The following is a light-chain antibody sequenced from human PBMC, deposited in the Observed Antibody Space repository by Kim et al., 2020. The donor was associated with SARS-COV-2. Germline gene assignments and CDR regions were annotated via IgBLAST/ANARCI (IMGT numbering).Light chain of an antibody. J-gene: IGKJ5*01. V-gene: IGKV1-33*01. CDR3: QQFNTLPIT. Sequence: DIQLTQSPSPLSASVGDRVTITCQASQDIRNYLNWYQQKPGKAPKLLIYDASNLGIGVPSRFSGSGSGTHFTFTISSLQPEDTATYYCQQFNTLPITFGQGTRLEIK. CDR2: DAS. CDR1: QDIRNY.